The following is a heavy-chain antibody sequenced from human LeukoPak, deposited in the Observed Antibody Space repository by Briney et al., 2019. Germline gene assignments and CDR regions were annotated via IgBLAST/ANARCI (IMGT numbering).Heavy chain of an antibody. CDR3: AREALSDGYSSSWYVLY. V-gene: IGHV4-4*07. J-gene: IGHJ4*02. D-gene: IGHD6-13*01. Sequence: SETLSLTCTVSGGSISSYYWSRIRQPAGKGLEWIGRIYTSGSTNYNPSLKSRVTMSVDTSKNQFSLKLSSVTAADTAVYYCAREALSDGYSSSWYVLYWGQGTLVTVSS. CDR1: GGSISSYY. CDR2: IYTSGST.